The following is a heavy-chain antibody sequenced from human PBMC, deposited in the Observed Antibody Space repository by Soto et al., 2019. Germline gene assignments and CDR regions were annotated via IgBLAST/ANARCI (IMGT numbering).Heavy chain of an antibody. Sequence: PSETLSLTCTVSGGSISSYYWSWIRQPPGKGLEWIGYIYYSGSTNYNPSLKSRVTISVDTSKNQFSLKLSSVTAADTAVYYCARETEYSGYVDYWGQGTLVTVSS. CDR2: IYYSGST. J-gene: IGHJ4*02. CDR3: ARETEYSGYVDY. CDR1: GGSISSYY. D-gene: IGHD5-12*01. V-gene: IGHV4-59*01.